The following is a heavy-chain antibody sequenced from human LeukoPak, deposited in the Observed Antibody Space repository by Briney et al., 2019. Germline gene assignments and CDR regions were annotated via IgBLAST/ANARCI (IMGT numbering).Heavy chain of an antibody. D-gene: IGHD4-17*01. Sequence: ASVKVSCKASGYTFTSYGISWVRQAPGQGLEWMGWISAYNGNTNYAQKLQRRVTMNTETSTSTAYMELRSLRSDDTAVYYCAISYGDWHFDYWGPGTLVTVSS. J-gene: IGHJ4*02. CDR2: ISAYNGNT. CDR3: AISYGDWHFDY. V-gene: IGHV1-18*01. CDR1: GYTFTSYG.